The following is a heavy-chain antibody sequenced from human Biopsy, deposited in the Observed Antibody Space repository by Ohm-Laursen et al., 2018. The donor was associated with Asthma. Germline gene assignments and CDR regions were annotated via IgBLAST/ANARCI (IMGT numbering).Heavy chain of an antibody. CDR3: ARAVSSSSYWYFDL. V-gene: IGHV4-39*02. CDR1: GDAMSTSGSY. Sequence: PSQTLSLTCIVSGDAMSTSGSYWGWIRQSPGKGLEWIGSIYYSGSTYYKPSLESRVTISVDTSKNHFSLKVTSVTAADTAVYYFARAVSSSSYWYFDLWGRGDLVTVSS. CDR2: IYYSGST. J-gene: IGHJ2*01. D-gene: IGHD6-6*01.